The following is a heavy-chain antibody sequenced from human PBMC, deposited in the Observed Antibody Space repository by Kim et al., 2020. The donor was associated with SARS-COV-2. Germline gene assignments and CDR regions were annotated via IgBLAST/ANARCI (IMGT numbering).Heavy chain of an antibody. CDR3: TTDLTSETWIQPGFDY. Sequence: PVKGRFTISRDDSKNTLYLQMNSLKTEDTAVYYCTTDLTSETWIQPGFDYWGQGTLVTVSS. V-gene: IGHV3-15*01. J-gene: IGHJ4*02. D-gene: IGHD5-18*01.